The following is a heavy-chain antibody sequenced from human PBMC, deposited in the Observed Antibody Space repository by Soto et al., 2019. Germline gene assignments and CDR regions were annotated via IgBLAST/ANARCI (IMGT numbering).Heavy chain of an antibody. Sequence: GGSVRRSCVASGLTFSSGSRNWVRKAPGKGLEWVSHVSSSSSIIEYADSVKGRFTISRENAKNSLYLQMNSLRAEDTAVYYCASLQTGYSSSWYLDHWGQGTLLTVSS. J-gene: IGHJ4*02. D-gene: IGHD6-13*01. CDR1: GLTFSSGS. CDR3: ASLQTGYSSSWYLDH. CDR2: VSSSSSII. V-gene: IGHV3-48*01.